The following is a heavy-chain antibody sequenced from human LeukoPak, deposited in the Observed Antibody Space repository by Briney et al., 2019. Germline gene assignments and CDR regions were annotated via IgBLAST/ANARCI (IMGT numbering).Heavy chain of an antibody. CDR2: IYYSGST. V-gene: IGHV4-39*07. J-gene: IGHJ4*02. D-gene: IGHD3-10*01. CDR3: ARDGGLYYGSGTFVGV. Sequence: SETLSLTCTVSGGSISSSSYYWGWIRQPPGKGLEWIGSIYYSGSTYYNPSLKSRVTISIDKSKNQFSLKLSSVTAADTAVYYCARDGGLYYGSGTFVGVWGQGTLVTVSS. CDR1: GGSISSSSYY.